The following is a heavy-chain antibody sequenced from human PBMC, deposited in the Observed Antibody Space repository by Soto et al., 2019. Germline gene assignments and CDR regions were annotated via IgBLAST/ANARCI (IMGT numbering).Heavy chain of an antibody. J-gene: IGHJ4*02. D-gene: IGHD1-26*01. CDR2: IYYSGST. CDR1: GGSISSGDYY. Sequence: NPSETLSLTCTVSGGSISSGDYYWSWIRQPPGKGLEWIGYIYYSGSTYYNPSLKSRVTISVDTSKNQFSLKLSSVTAADTAVYYCASSSGSYYEGSYFDYWDQGTLVTVSS. V-gene: IGHV4-30-4*01. CDR3: ASSSGSYYEGSYFDY.